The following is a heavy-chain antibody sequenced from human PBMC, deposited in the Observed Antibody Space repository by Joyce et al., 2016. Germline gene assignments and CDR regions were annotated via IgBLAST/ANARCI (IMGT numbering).Heavy chain of an antibody. Sequence: QVQLQESGPGLVQPSETLSLTCTVSGGSVTSDGYYWSWFRQPPGKELEWIGFVWSSVSTPQHPPLRRPVTISVVPPKNQFSLTLRSVTAADTAVYYCARGTGHYTKAHFDYWGQGILVTVSS. CDR1: GGSVTSDGYY. V-gene: IGHV4-61*08. CDR2: VWSSVST. CDR3: ARGTGHYTKAHFDY. J-gene: IGHJ4*02. D-gene: IGHD3/OR15-3a*01.